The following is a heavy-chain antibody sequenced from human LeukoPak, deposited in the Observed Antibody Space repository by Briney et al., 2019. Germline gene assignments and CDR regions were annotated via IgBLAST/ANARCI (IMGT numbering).Heavy chain of an antibody. V-gene: IGHV1-3*01. Sequence: ASVKVSCKASGYTFTSYAMHWVRQAPGQRLEWMGWINAGNGNTKYSQKFQGRVTITRDTSASKAYMELSSLRSEDTAVYYCARFMGGYSGYVEYYFDYWGQGTLVTVSS. CDR3: ARFMGGYSGYVEYYFDY. CDR2: INAGNGNT. J-gene: IGHJ4*02. CDR1: GYTFTSYA. D-gene: IGHD5-12*01.